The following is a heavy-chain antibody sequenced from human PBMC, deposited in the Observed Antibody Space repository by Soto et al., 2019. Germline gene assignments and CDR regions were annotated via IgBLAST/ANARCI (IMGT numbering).Heavy chain of an antibody. D-gene: IGHD2-15*01. Sequence: QVQLVQSGAEVKKPGSSVKVSCKASGGTFSSYTISWVRQAPGQGLEWMGRIIPILGIANYAQKFQGRVTITADKSTSTAYMELSSLRSEDTALYYCARGYCSGCSCYSYYYMDVWGKGTTVTVSS. CDR3: ARGYCSGCSCYSYYYMDV. J-gene: IGHJ6*03. CDR1: GGTFSSYT. CDR2: IIPILGIA. V-gene: IGHV1-69*02.